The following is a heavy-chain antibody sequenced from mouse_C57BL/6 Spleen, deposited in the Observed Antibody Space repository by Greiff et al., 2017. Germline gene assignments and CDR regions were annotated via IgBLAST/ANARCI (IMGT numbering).Heavy chain of an antibody. D-gene: IGHD1-1*01. CDR1: GYAFTNYL. J-gene: IGHJ1*03. CDR3: ARSPLITTVVATRYFEV. CDR2: INPGSGGT. V-gene: IGHV1-54*01. Sequence: QVQLKQSGAELVRPGTSVKVSCKASGYAFTNYLIEWVKQRPGQGLEWIGVINPGSGGTNYNEKFKGKATLTADKSSSTAYMQLSSLTSEDSAVYFCARSPLITTVVATRYFEVWGTGTTVTVSS.